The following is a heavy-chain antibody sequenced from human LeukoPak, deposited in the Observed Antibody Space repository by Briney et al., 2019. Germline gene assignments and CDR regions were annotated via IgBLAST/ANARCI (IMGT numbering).Heavy chain of an antibody. CDR3: AKQGWDTAMVTEGYYFDY. D-gene: IGHD5-18*01. CDR1: GGSISTYY. V-gene: IGHV4-59*08. J-gene: IGHJ4*02. Sequence: PSETLSLTCTVSGGSISTYYWYWIRQPPGKGLEWMGYIYYSGRSNYNPSLKSRVTMSVDTSKNQFSLKLSSVTVADTAVYYCAKQGWDTAMVTEGYYFDYWGQGTLVTVSS. CDR2: IYYSGRS.